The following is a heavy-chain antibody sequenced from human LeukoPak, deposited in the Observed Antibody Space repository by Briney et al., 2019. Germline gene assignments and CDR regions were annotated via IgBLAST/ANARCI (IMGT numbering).Heavy chain of an antibody. V-gene: IGHV4-34*01. CDR1: GGSFSGYY. CDR3: ARFPLWYSSSWYFDY. D-gene: IGHD6-13*01. Sequence: SETLSLTCAVYGGSFSGYYWSWIRQPPGKGLEWIGEINHSGSTNYNPSLKSRVTISVDTSKNQFSLKLSSVTAADTAVYYCARFPLWYSSSWYFDYWGQGTLVTVSS. J-gene: IGHJ4*02. CDR2: INHSGST.